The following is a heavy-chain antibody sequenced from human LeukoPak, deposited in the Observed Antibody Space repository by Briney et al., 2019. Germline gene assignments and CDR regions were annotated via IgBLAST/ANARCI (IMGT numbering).Heavy chain of an antibody. Sequence: SGTLSLTCAVSGGSISSSNWWSWVRQPPGKGLEWIGEIYHSGSTNYNPSLKSRVTISVDKSKNQFSLKLSSVTAADTAVYYCARHLGARSSGWVHPWGQGTLVTVSS. CDR2: IYHSGST. CDR1: GGSISSSNW. J-gene: IGHJ5*02. V-gene: IGHV4-4*02. CDR3: ARHLGARSSGWVHP. D-gene: IGHD6-19*01.